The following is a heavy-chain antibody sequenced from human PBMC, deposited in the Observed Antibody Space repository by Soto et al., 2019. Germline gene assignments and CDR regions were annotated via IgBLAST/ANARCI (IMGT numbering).Heavy chain of an antibody. CDR2: ITGSGDNT. CDR3: AKVLSRSPYYAMAV. D-gene: IGHD1-26*01. V-gene: IGHV3-23*01. CDR1: GFIFSNYA. J-gene: IGHJ6*02. Sequence: EVQLLESGGGLVQPGGSLRLSCAASGFIFSNYAMNWVRQAPGKGLEWVSAITGSGDNTYYADSVKGRFTISRDNSKNTLYLHMNSLRADDTASFYCAKVLSRSPYYAMAVWGQGTTVIVSS.